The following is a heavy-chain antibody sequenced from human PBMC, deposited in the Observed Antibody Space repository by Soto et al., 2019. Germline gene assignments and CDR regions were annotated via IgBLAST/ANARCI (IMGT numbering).Heavy chain of an antibody. J-gene: IGHJ6*02. CDR1: GYTFTGYY. D-gene: IGHD3-3*01. CDR3: ARDKVTIFGVVMTNYYYYYGMDV. Sequence: GASVKVSCKASGYTFTGYYMHWVRQAPGQGLEWMGWINPNSGGTNYAQKFQGRVTMTRDTSISTAYMELSRLRSDDTAAYYCARDKVTIFGVVMTNYYYYYGMDVWGQGTTVTVSS. CDR2: INPNSGGT. V-gene: IGHV1-2*02.